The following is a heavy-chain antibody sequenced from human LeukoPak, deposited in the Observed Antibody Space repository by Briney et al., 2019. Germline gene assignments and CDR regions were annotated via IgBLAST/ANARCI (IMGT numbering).Heavy chain of an antibody. D-gene: IGHD4-11*01. V-gene: IGHV3-33*01. CDR1: GFNFRQYG. J-gene: IGHJ4*02. CDR3: ALDAQTDFDYSNSLEH. Sequence: GGSLRLSCAASGFNFRQYGMHRVRQAPGKGLEWVAGIWSDGSNQYYADSVKGRFTISRDNFNNTVSLQMNSLRADSPRLYYCALDAQTDFDYSNSLEHWGQGSLVAVSS. CDR2: IWSDGSNQ.